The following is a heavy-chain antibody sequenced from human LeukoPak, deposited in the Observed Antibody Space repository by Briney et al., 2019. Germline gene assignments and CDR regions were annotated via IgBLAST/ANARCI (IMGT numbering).Heavy chain of an antibody. V-gene: IGHV1-69*13. CDR2: IIPIFGTA. J-gene: IGHJ4*02. CDR1: GGTFSSYA. D-gene: IGHD5-24*01. CDR3: AKGREKQKGRDGYPLFDY. Sequence: SVKVSCKASGGTFSSYAISWVRQAPGQGLEWMGGIIPIFGTANYAQKFQGRVTITADESTSTAYMELSSLRSEDTAVYYCAKGREKQKGRDGYPLFDYWGQGTLVTVSS.